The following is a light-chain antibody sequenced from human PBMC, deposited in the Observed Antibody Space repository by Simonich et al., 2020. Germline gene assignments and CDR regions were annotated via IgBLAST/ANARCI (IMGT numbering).Light chain of an antibody. V-gene: IGKV4-1*01. J-gene: IGKJ3*01. CDR1: QSVLYSSNNKIY. CDR3: QQYYSTPFT. Sequence: DIVMTQSPDSLAVSLGERATINCKSSQSVLYSSNNKIYLAWYQQKPGQPPKLLIYWASTLESGVPDRFIGSGSGTDFTLTISSPQAEDVAVYYCQQYYSTPFTFGPGTKVDIK. CDR2: WAS.